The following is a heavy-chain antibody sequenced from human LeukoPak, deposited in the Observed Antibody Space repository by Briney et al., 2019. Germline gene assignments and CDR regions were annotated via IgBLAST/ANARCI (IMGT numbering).Heavy chain of an antibody. CDR1: GFTFSSYA. CDR3: ARDRSQVLADLYYYYYGMDV. CDR2: ISYDGSNK. J-gene: IGHJ6*04. V-gene: IGHV3-30*04. D-gene: IGHD2-2*01. Sequence: GRSLRLSCAASGFTFSSYAMHWVRQAPGKGLEWVAVISYDGSNKYYADSVKGRFTISRDNSKNTLYLQMNSLRAEDTAVYYCARDRSQVLADLYYYYYGMDVWGKGTAVTVSS.